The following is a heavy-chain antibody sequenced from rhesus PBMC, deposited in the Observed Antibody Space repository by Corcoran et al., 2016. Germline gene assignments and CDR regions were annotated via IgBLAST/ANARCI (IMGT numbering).Heavy chain of an antibody. V-gene: IGHV4-127*01. CDR2: IAKTGST. J-gene: IGHJ4*01. D-gene: IGHD3-16*01. Sequence: QPQLQESGPGLVKPSETLSLACAVSVYSISSGNGWSRIRQPPGKGLEWIGYIAKTGSTSYTPALKSPVTISTDTSTKQFSLKLSSVTAADTAVYSCARALMYYCRGSRTFFDYWCQGVLATVSS. CDR1: VYSISSGNG. CDR3: ARALMYYCRGSRTFFDY.